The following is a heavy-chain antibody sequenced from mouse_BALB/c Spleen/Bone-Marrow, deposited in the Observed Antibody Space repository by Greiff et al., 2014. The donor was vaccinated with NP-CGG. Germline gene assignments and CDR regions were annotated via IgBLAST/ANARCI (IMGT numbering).Heavy chain of an antibody. J-gene: IGHJ2*01. CDR1: GDSITSGY. CDR2: ISYSGGT. D-gene: IGHD1-2*01. Sequence: VQLQQSGPSLVKPSQTLSLTCSVPGDSITSGYWNWIRKFPGNKLEYMGFISYSGGTYYNPSLRSRISITRDTSKNQYYLQLNSVTTEDTATYFCARTHYYGWFDSWGQGTTLTVSS. CDR3: ARTHYYGWFDS. V-gene: IGHV3-8*02.